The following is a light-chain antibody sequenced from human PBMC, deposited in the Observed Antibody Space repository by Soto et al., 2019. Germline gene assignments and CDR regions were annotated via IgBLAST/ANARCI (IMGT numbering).Light chain of an antibody. CDR2: EGS. CDR1: SRDVGSYNL. J-gene: IGLJ2*01. CDR3: CSYAGSSTGVV. V-gene: IGLV2-23*01. Sequence: QSALTQPASVSGSPGQSITISCTGTSRDVGSYNLVSWYQQHPGKAPKLMIYEGSKRPSGVSNRFSGSKSGNTASLTISGLQAEDEADYYCCSYAGSSTGVVFGGGTKLTVL.